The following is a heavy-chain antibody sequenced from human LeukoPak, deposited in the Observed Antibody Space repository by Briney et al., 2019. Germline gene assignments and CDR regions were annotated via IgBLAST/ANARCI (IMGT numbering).Heavy chain of an antibody. Sequence: PGGSLRLSCAASGFTFSSYSMNWVRQAPGKGLEWVSSISSSSSDIYYADSVKGRFTMSRDNAKNSLYLQMNSLRAEDTAVYYCARDGSGSSNLFDPWGQGTLVTVSS. J-gene: IGHJ5*02. CDR2: ISSSSSDI. CDR3: ARDGSGSSNLFDP. D-gene: IGHD6-19*01. CDR1: GFTFSSYS. V-gene: IGHV3-21*01.